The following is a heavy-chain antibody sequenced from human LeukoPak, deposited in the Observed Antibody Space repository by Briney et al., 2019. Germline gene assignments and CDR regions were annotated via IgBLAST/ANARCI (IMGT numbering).Heavy chain of an antibody. D-gene: IGHD2-2*01. V-gene: IGHV3-74*01. J-gene: IGHJ3*02. CDR1: GFTFSNYW. CDR2: INSDGTTT. CDR3: ARDFAVVPSALLGYDVFDI. Sequence: QPGGSLRLSCAASGFTFSNYWMHWVRQVPGRGLVWLSRINSDGTTTTYTDSVKGRFTISRDNVKNTVSLQMNSLRAEDTAIYYCARDFAVVPSALLGYDVFDIWGQGTMVTVSS.